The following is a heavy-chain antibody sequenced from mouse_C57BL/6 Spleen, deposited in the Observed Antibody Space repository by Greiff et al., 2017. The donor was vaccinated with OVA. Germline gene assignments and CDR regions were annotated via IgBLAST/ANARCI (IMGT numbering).Heavy chain of an antibody. V-gene: IGHV1-19*01. D-gene: IGHD6-1*01. CDR3: ASLYYFDY. CDR1: GYTFTDYY. Sequence: EVQLQQSGPVLVKPGASVKMSCKASGYTFTDYYMNWVKQSHGKSLEWIGVINPYNGGTSYNQKFKGKATLTADKSSSTAYMQLSSLTSEDSAVYFCASLYYFDYWGQGTTLTVSS. J-gene: IGHJ2*01. CDR2: INPYNGGT.